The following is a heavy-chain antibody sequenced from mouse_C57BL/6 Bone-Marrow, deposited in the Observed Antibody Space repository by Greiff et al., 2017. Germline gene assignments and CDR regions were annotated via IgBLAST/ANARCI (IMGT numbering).Heavy chain of an antibody. D-gene: IGHD2-10*02. CDR2: IRLKSDNYAT. CDR3: SPRGDWYFDV. Sequence: EVMLVESGGGLVQPGGSMKLSCVASGFTFSNYWMNCVRQSPEKGLEWVAQIRLKSDNYATHYAESVKGRFTISRDDSKSSVYLQMNNLRAEDTGIYYCSPRGDWYFDVWGTGTTVTVSS. J-gene: IGHJ1*03. V-gene: IGHV6-3*01. CDR1: GFTFSNYW.